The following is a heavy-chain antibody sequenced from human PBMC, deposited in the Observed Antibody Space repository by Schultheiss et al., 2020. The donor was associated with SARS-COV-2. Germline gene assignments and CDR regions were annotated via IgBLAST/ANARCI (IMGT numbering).Heavy chain of an antibody. CDR2: IYYSGST. V-gene: IGHV4-61*01. CDR1: GGSISSSSYY. J-gene: IGHJ4*02. D-gene: IGHD3-22*01. CDR3: ARDKRNYYDSSGYYGD. Sequence: SQTLSLTCTVSGGSISSSSYYWSWIPQPPGKGLEWIGYIYYSGSTNYNPSLKSRVTISVDTSKNQFSLKLSSVTAADTAVYYCARDKRNYYDSSGYYGDWGQGTLVTVSS.